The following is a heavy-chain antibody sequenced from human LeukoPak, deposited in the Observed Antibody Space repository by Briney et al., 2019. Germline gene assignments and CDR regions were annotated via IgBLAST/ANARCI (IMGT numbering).Heavy chain of an antibody. Sequence: HSGGPLTLSCSASGFTGPSFAMAWVRQAPGKGLEWVSGIAAGATSTYYADSVKGRFTISRDNSRKTVHLQMNSLRAEDTAVYYCAKSYDSGGYPLGDYWGQGTLVTVSS. V-gene: IGHV3-23*01. CDR2: IAAGATST. CDR1: GFTGPSFA. J-gene: IGHJ4*02. CDR3: AKSYDSGGYPLGDY. D-gene: IGHD3-22*01.